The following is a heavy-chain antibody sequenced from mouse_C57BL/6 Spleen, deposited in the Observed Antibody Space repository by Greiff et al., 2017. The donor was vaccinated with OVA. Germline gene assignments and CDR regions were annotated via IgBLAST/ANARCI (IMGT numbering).Heavy chain of an antibody. D-gene: IGHD2-4*01. CDR3: ARGDYDRAMDY. Sequence: VQLQQPGAELVKPGASVKMSCKASGYTFPSYWITWVKQRPGQGLEWIGDIYPGSGSTTSNEKLKSKATLTLDTSTNTAYMHLSSLTPEDSSVYYCARGDYDRAMDYWGQGTSVTVSS. CDR1: GYTFPSYW. J-gene: IGHJ4*01. V-gene: IGHV1-55*01. CDR2: IYPGSGST.